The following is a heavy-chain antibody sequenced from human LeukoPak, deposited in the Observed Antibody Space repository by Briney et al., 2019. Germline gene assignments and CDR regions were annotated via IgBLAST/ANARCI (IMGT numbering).Heavy chain of an antibody. J-gene: IGHJ6*03. Sequence: GGSLRPSCVGSGFTFSTYNMNWVRQAPGKGLEWVSSITSTSSYMYYADSVKGRFTISRDNAQNSLYLHMSSLRAEDTAVYYCARDPYSGGYGDDYYYYMDVWGKGTTVTISS. CDR1: GFTFSTYN. D-gene: IGHD1-26*01. V-gene: IGHV3-21*01. CDR2: ITSTSSYM. CDR3: ARDPYSGGYGDDYYYYMDV.